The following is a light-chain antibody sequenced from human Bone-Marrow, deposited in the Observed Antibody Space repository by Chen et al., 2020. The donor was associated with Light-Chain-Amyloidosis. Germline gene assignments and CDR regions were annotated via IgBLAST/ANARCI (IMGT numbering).Light chain of an antibody. CDR2: EVT. CDR3: SSYTITNTLV. CDR1: SSDVGGDNH. V-gene: IGLV2-14*01. Sequence: QSALTQPASVSGSPGQSITISCTGTSSDVGGDNHVSWYQQHPDKAPKLMIYEVTNWPSWFPDRFSGSKSDHTASLTISGLQTEDEADYFCSSYTITNTLVFGSGTRVTVL. J-gene: IGLJ1*01.